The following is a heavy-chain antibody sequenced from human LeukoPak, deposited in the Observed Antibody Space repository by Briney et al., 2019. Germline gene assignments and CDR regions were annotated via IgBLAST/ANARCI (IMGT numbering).Heavy chain of an antibody. CDR3: ARGSGYLETFDY. Sequence: GGSLRLSCAASGFIFSSYAMHWVRQAPGKGLEWVAVISYDGSNKYYADSVKGRFTISRDNSRNTLYLQMNSLRAEDPAVYYCARGSGYLETFDYWGQGTLVTVSS. CDR1: GFIFSSYA. V-gene: IGHV3-30*04. J-gene: IGHJ4*02. D-gene: IGHD3-22*01. CDR2: ISYDGSNK.